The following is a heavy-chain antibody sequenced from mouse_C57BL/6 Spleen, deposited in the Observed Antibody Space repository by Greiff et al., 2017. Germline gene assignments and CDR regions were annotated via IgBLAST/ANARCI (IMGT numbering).Heavy chain of an antibody. CDR1: GYTFTSYW. CDR2: IDPSDSET. J-gene: IGHJ4*01. Sequence: VQLQQPGAELVRPGSSVKLSCKASGYTFTSYWMHWVKQRPIQGLEWIGNIDPSDSETHYNQKFKDKATLTVDKSSSTAYMQLSSLTSEDSAVYYCARSPYYGSSYNYAMDYWGQGTSVTVSS. CDR3: ARSPYYGSSYNYAMDY. V-gene: IGHV1-52*01. D-gene: IGHD1-1*01.